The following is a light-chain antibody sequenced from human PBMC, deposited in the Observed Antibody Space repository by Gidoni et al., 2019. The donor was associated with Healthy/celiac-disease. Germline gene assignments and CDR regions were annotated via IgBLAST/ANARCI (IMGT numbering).Light chain of an antibody. CDR1: QDISNY. CDR3: QQYDNFPLT. J-gene: IGKJ4*01. V-gene: IGKV1-33*01. Sequence: DIQMTQSPSSLSASVGDRVTITCQASQDISNYLNWYQQKPGKAPKLLIYDASNSETGVPSRFSGSGSGTDFTFTISSLQPEDIATYYCQQYDNFPLTFGGGTTVEIQ. CDR2: DAS.